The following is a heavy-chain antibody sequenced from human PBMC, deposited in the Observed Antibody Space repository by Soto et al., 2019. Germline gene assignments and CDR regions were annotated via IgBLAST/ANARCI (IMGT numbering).Heavy chain of an antibody. J-gene: IGHJ6*02. Sequence: QVQLVQSAAEVKKPGSSVKVSCKASGSSITNFPISWVRQAPGQGLEWVGGIIPTFGTANYEQKFQGRLTITADESTNTVYMELSSLRSEDTAVYYCAGPPGMHVWGQGTTVTVSS. CDR3: AGPPGMHV. V-gene: IGHV1-69*12. CDR2: IIPTFGTA. CDR1: GSSITNFP.